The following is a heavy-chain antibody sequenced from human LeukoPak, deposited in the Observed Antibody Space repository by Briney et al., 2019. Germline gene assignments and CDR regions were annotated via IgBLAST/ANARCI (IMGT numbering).Heavy chain of an antibody. CDR3: ARRLPFFGGNSAWFDP. J-gene: IGHJ5*02. CDR1: GGTFSSHA. D-gene: IGHD4-23*01. CDR2: IIPIFGTA. V-gene: IGHV1-69*01. Sequence: GSSVKVSCKASGGTFSSHAISWVRQAPGQGLEWTGGIIPIFGTANYAQKFQGRVTITADESTSTAYMELSSLRPEDTAVYYCARRLPFFGGNSAWFDPWGQGTLVTVSS.